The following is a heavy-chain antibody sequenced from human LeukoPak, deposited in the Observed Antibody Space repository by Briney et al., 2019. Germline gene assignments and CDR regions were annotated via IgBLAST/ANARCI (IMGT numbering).Heavy chain of an antibody. J-gene: IGHJ4*02. D-gene: IGHD3-22*01. Sequence: ASVKVSCKASGGTFSSYAISWVRQAPGQGLEWMGGIIPIFGTANYAQKFQGRVTITADESTSTAYMELSSLRSEDTAVYYCARSGSGGVLGSYDYWGREPWSPSPQ. CDR3: ARSGSGGVLGSYDY. CDR2: IIPIFGTA. V-gene: IGHV1-69*13. CDR1: GGTFSSYA.